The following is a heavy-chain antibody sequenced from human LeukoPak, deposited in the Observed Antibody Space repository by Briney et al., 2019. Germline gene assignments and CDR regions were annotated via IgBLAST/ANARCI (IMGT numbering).Heavy chain of an antibody. D-gene: IGHD6-19*01. CDR2: IRPSGDNT. CDR1: GFTFSSYD. V-gene: IGHV3-23*01. Sequence: GGSLRLSCAASGFTFSSYDMTWVRQTPGRGLEWVSSIRPSGDNTYYGDSVRGRFTISRDNSKNTVYLQMNNMRVDDTAVYYCARVAGWHWFDPWGQGTLVTVSS. J-gene: IGHJ5*02. CDR3: ARVAGWHWFDP.